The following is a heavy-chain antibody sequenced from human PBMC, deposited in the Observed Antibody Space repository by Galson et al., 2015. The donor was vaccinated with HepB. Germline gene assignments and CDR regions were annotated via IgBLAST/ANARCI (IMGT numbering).Heavy chain of an antibody. CDR1: GFTFSSYG. CDR2: INDIGDRT. D-gene: IGHD6-13*01. Sequence: SLRLSCAASGFTFSSYGMHWVRQAPGKGLEWVSAINDIGDRTQYADSVKGRFTISRDNSKNTLYLQMNSLRAEDTALYYCVKEESSSFSYWGQGTLVTVSS. CDR3: VKEESSSFSY. J-gene: IGHJ4*02. V-gene: IGHV3-23*01.